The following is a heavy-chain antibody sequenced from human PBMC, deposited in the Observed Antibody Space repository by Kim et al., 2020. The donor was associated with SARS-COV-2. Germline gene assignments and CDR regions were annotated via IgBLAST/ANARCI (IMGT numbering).Heavy chain of an antibody. J-gene: IGHJ6*02. CDR3: AREGGGYDYSGMDV. V-gene: IGHV4-59*01. Sequence: SETLSLTCTVSGGSISSYYWSWIRQPPGKGLEWIGYIYYSGSTNYNPSLKSRVTISVDTSKNQFSLKLSSVTAADTAVYYCAREGGGYDYSGMDVWGQGTTVTVSS. CDR1: GGSISSYY. CDR2: IYYSGST. D-gene: IGHD5-12*01.